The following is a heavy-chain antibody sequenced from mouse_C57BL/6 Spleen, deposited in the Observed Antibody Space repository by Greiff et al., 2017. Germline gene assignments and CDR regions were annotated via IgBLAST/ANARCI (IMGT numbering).Heavy chain of an antibody. D-gene: IGHD4-1*02. Sequence: QVHVKQSGAELVKPGASVKISCKASGYAFSSYWMNWVKQRPGKGLEWIGQIYPGDGDTNYNGKFKGKATLTADKSSRTAYMQLSSLTSEDSAVYFCARDATGTKRAWFAYWGQGTLVTVSA. CDR2: IYPGDGDT. V-gene: IGHV1-80*01. J-gene: IGHJ3*01. CDR1: GYAFSSYW. CDR3: ARDATGTKRAWFAY.